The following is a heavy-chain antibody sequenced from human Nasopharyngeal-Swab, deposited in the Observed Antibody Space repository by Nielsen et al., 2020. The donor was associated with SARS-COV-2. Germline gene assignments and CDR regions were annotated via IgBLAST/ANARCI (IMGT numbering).Heavy chain of an antibody. CDR3: ARDLGCGTSCLNWIDP. CDR2: IISMFGTP. Sequence: AVKVSCKASGGTFSSFGINWVRQAPGQGLEWMGVIISMFGTPTYAAEFQGRLTITADESTSTAYMELTSLTSDDTAVYYCARDLGCGTSCLNWIDPWGQGALVVVSA. CDR1: GGTFSSFG. D-gene: IGHD2-2*01. V-gene: IGHV1-69*13. J-gene: IGHJ5*02.